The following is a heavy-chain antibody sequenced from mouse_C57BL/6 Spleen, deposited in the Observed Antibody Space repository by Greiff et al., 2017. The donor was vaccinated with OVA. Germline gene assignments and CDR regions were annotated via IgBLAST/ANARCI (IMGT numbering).Heavy chain of an antibody. CDR2: IDPSDSYT. CDR1: GYTFTSYW. Sequence: VKLQQPGAELVMPGASVKLSCKASGYTFTSYWMHWVKQRPGQGLEWIGEIDPSDSYTNYNQKFKGKSTLTVDKSSSTAYMQLSSLTSEDSAVYYCARTYYGSSYWYCDVWGTGTTVTVSS. J-gene: IGHJ1*03. CDR3: ARTYYGSSYWYCDV. D-gene: IGHD1-1*01. V-gene: IGHV1-69*01.